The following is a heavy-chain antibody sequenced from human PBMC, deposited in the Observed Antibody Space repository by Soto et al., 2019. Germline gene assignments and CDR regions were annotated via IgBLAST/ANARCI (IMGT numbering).Heavy chain of an antibody. Sequence: QAQLVQSGAEVKEPGASVKVSCKASGYSFTTSGITWVRQAPGQGLEWMGWISTYNGNTNYAQKLQDRVTLTTDTSTSTADMELRSLRSDDTAVYYCARRLYGDYDYWGQGTLFTVSS. J-gene: IGHJ4*02. CDR1: GYSFTTSG. V-gene: IGHV1-18*01. CDR2: ISTYNGNT. D-gene: IGHD4-17*01. CDR3: ARRLYGDYDY.